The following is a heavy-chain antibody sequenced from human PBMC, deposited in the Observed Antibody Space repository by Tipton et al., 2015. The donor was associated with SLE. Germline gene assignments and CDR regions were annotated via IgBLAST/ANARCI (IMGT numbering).Heavy chain of an antibody. CDR2: ISGSGLST. Sequence: SLRLSCRGSGFTFRSYAINWVRQTPGKGLEWVSGISGSGLSTYYADSVKGRSTISRDNSKEIVYLQMNSLRAEDTALYYCARDFGRAPRMPSTWLFNDWGQGTRVTVSS. D-gene: IGHD2/OR15-2a*01. J-gene: IGHJ4*02. V-gene: IGHV3-23*01. CDR3: ARDFGRAPRMPSTWLFND. CDR1: GFTFRSYA.